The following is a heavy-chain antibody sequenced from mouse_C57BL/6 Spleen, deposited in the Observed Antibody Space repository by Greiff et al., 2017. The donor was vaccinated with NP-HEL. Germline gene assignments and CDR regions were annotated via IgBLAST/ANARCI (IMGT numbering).Heavy chain of an antibody. CDR3: ALIYFDY. D-gene: IGHD1-1*01. V-gene: IGHV1-82*01. CDR1: GYAFSSSW. J-gene: IGHJ2*01. CDR2: IYPGDGDT. Sequence: VQLQQSGPELVKPGASVKISCKASGYAFSSSWMNWVKQRPGKGLEWIGRIYPGDGDTNYNGKFKGKATLTADKSSSTAYMQLSSLTSEDSAVYFCALIYFDYWCQGTTLTVSS.